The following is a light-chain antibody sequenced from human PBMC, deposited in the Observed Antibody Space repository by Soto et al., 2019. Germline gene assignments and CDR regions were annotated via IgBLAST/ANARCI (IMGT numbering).Light chain of an antibody. V-gene: IGKV3-20*01. J-gene: IGKJ4*01. CDR1: QSVSRSY. CDR2: GAS. Sequence: EIVLTQSPGTPSLSPGERATLSCRASQSVSRSYLAWYLQKPDSAARLLIYGASSMATGSPDRFSGSGSRTDLTLTISRLQPEDFPVYYCQQYGSSPLTYGGGAKVDLK. CDR3: QQYGSSPLT.